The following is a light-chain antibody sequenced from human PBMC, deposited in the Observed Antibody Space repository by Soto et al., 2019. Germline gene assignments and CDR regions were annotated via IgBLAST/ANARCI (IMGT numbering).Light chain of an antibody. CDR2: AAS. CDR3: QQSYSTPRT. CDR1: QGISSY. J-gene: IGKJ1*01. V-gene: IGKV1-39*01. Sequence: DIQMTQSPSSLSASVGDRVTITCRPSQGISSYLNWYQQKPGKAPKLLIYAASSLQSGVPSRFSGSGSGTYFTLTISSLQPEDFATYYCQQSYSTPRTFGQGTKV.